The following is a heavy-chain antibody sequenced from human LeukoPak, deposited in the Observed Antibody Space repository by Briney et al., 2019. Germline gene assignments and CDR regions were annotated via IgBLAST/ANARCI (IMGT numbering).Heavy chain of an antibody. CDR1: GFTVGSND. D-gene: IGHD3-22*01. CDR2: IYSGGST. Sequence: GGSLRLSCAASGFTVGSNDMSWVRQAPGKGLEWVSVIYSGGSTYYADSVKGRFTISRDNSKNTLYLQMNSLRAEDTAVYYCAKDLSDSSGYPLGYYGMDVWGQGTTVTVSS. V-gene: IGHV3-53*01. CDR3: AKDLSDSSGYPLGYYGMDV. J-gene: IGHJ6*02.